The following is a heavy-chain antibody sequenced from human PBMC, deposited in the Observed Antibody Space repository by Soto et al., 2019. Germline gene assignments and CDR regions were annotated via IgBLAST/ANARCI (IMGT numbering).Heavy chain of an antibody. D-gene: IGHD2-2*01. Sequence: EVQLAESGGGLVQPGDSLRLSCAASGFSFSAYWMNWVRQARGKGLEWVANIKEDGSEKYYVDSVKGRFTISRDNAKNSLYLQMNSLRAEDTAVYYCAREEYCSSTSCYGVPFFDYWGQGTLVTVSS. CDR1: GFSFSAYW. J-gene: IGHJ4*02. CDR2: IKEDGSEK. CDR3: AREEYCSSTSCYGVPFFDY. V-gene: IGHV3-7*03.